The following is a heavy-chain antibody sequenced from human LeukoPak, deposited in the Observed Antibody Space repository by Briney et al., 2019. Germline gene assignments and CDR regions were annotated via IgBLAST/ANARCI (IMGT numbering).Heavy chain of an antibody. Sequence: SETLSLTCTVSGGSISSYYWSWIRQSPGKGLEWIGYIHHSGSTYYNPSLKSRVTISVDTSKNQFSLKLSSVTAADTAVYYCARVSLLTYCSGGSCSPREDAFDIWGQGTMVTVSS. D-gene: IGHD2-15*01. J-gene: IGHJ3*02. CDR3: ARVSLLTYCSGGSCSPREDAFDI. V-gene: IGHV4-59*01. CDR1: GGSISSYY. CDR2: IHHSGST.